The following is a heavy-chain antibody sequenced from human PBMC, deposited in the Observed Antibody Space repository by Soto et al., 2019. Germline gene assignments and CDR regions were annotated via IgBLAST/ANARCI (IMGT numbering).Heavy chain of an antibody. CDR2: INAANGNT. CDR3: ARDNNWADY. V-gene: IGHV1-3*01. CDR1: GYTFANSA. D-gene: IGHD1-1*01. Sequence: ASVKVSCKASGYTFANSAMHWVRQAPGQRLEWMGWINAANGNTKYSQRFQGRLTISRDTSASTAVMELSGLRYEDTAVHYCARDNNWADYWGQGTLVTVSS. J-gene: IGHJ4*02.